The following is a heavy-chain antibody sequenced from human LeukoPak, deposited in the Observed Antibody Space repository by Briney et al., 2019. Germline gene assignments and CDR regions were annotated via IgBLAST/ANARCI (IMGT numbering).Heavy chain of an antibody. V-gene: IGHV3-30-3*01. J-gene: IGHJ6*03. CDR3: ARDRPNCSSTSCYRYYFMDV. D-gene: IGHD2-2*02. CDR2: ISFDGTNK. CDR1: GFSFSSYV. Sequence: GGSLRLSCVASGFSFSSYVMHWVRQAPGKGLEWVAVISFDGTNKIYADSVKGQFTISRDNSKNTLYLQMNSLRDEDTAVYYCARDRPNCSSTSCYRYYFMDVWGKGTTVTVSS.